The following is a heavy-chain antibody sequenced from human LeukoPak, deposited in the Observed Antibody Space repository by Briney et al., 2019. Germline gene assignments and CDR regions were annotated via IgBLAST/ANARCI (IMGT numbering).Heavy chain of an antibody. J-gene: IGHJ4*02. CDR1: GFTFSSYA. V-gene: IGHV3-23*01. Sequence: HAGGSLRLSCAASGFTFSSYAINWVRQAPGKGLEWVSVISNSGGSTFYADSVKGRFTISRDNSKNTLYLQMNSLRAEDTAVYYCAKRASGSGTSLYYFDYWGQGTLVTVSS. D-gene: IGHD3-10*01. CDR2: ISNSGGST. CDR3: AKRASGSGTSLYYFDY.